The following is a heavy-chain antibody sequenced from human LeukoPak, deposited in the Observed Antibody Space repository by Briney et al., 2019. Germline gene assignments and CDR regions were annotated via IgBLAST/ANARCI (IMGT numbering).Heavy chain of an antibody. CDR1: GGSFSGYY. J-gene: IGHJ5*02. CDR3: ARLYYDFWSGQYPGWFDP. V-gene: IGHV4-39*01. CDR2: IYYSGST. D-gene: IGHD3-3*01. Sequence: SETLSLTCAAYGGSFSGYYWGWIRQPPGKGLEWTGSIYYSGSTYYNPSLKSRVTISVDTSKNQFSLKLSSVTAADTAVYYCARLYYDFWSGQYPGWFDPWGQGTLVTVSS.